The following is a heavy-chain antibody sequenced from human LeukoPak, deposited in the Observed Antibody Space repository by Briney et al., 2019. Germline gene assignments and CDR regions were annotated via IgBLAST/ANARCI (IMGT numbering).Heavy chain of an antibody. Sequence: ASVKVSCKASGYTFTSYGISWVRQAPGQGLEWMGWISAYNGNTNYAQKLQGRVTMTTDTSTSTAYMELRSLRSDDTAVYYCARDLEDLERHNFFDIWGQGTMVTVSS. CDR2: ISAYNGNT. J-gene: IGHJ3*02. CDR3: ARDLEDLERHNFFDI. CDR1: GYTFTSYG. V-gene: IGHV1-18*01. D-gene: IGHD3-3*01.